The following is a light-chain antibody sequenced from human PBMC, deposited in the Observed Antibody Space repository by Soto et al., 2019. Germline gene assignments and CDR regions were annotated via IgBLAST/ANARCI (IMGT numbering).Light chain of an antibody. Sequence: EIVLTQSPATLSLSPGERAALSCRASQSVSTYLAWYQQKPGKAPRLLIYGASNRATGIPGRFSGSGSGTDFTLTISSLEPEDIAVYYCQQRSNWITLGQGTRLEI. V-gene: IGKV3-11*01. CDR3: QQRSNWIT. J-gene: IGKJ5*01. CDR1: QSVSTY. CDR2: GAS.